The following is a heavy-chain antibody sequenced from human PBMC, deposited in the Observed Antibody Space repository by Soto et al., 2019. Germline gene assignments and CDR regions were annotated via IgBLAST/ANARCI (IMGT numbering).Heavy chain of an antibody. Sequence: QVQLVQSGAEVKKPGSSVKVSCKASGGTFSSYAISWVRQAPGQGLEWMGGIIPIFGTANYAQKFQGRVTIPADESTSTAYMELSSLRSEDTAVYYCARDNFGIVGATPFDYWGQGTLVTVSS. J-gene: IGHJ4*02. CDR2: IIPIFGTA. CDR1: GGTFSSYA. D-gene: IGHD1-26*01. V-gene: IGHV1-69*12. CDR3: ARDNFGIVGATPFDY.